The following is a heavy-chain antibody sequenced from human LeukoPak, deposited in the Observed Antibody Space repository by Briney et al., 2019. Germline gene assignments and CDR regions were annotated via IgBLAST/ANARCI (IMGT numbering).Heavy chain of an antibody. CDR2: IHTSRST. CDR3: ARDNPAMQFFDF. V-gene: IGHV4-61*09. D-gene: IGHD5-24*01. CDR1: GCPINGGSYW. Sequence: SVTLSLKCTVYGCPINGGSYWWRSIRQPAGRVLGWNGHIHTSRSTNYNPSLKSRVTISVDTSKSQLSLKLSSVTAADTAVYFCARDNPAMQFFDFWGQGILVTVSS. J-gene: IGHJ4*02.